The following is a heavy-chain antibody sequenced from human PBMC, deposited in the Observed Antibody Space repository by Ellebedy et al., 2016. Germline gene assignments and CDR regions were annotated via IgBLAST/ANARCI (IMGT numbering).Heavy chain of an antibody. CDR3: ARCPSLGDSSGYYPFVYYYYMDV. J-gene: IGHJ6*03. V-gene: IGHV4-39*01. Sequence: SETLSLXCTVPGGSISSSSYYWGWIRQPPGKGLEWIGSIYYSGSTYYNPSLKSRVTISVDTSKNQFSLKLSSVTAADTAVYYCARCPSLGDSSGYYPFVYYYYMDVWGKGTTVTVSS. D-gene: IGHD3-22*01. CDR1: GGSISSSSYY. CDR2: IYYSGST.